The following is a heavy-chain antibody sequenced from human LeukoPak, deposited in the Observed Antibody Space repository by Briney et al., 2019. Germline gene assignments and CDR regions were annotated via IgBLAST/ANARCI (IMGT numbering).Heavy chain of an antibody. J-gene: IGHJ3*02. D-gene: IGHD4-17*01. V-gene: IGHV3-66*02. Sequence: SGGSLRLSCAASGFTVGSNYMSWVRQAPGKGLEWVSVIYSGGSTYYADSVKGRFTISRDNSKNTLYLQMNSLRAEDTAVYYCARGYNDYGDFDAFDIWGQGTMVTVSS. CDR3: ARGYNDYGDFDAFDI. CDR2: IYSGGST. CDR1: GFTVGSNY.